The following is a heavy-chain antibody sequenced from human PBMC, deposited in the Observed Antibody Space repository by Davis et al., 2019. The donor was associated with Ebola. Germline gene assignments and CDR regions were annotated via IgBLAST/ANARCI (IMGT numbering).Heavy chain of an antibody. J-gene: IGHJ5*02. V-gene: IGHV3-13*01. D-gene: IGHD2-15*01. CDR2: IGTIGGDT. CDR3: AIANSGCTGGGCFSGDWFDP. Sequence: GESLKISCAASGFIFSYYDMQWVRQAAGKGLEWVSGIGTIGGDTHYADSVKGRFTISRDDAKNSLYLQMDSLRAGDTAIYSCAIANSGCTGGGCFSGDWFDPWGQGTLVTVSS. CDR1: GFIFSYYD.